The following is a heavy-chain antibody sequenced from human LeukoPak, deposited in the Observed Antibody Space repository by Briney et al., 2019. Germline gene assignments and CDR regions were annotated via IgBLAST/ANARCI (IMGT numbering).Heavy chain of an antibody. CDR1: GGTFSSYA. J-gene: IGHJ4*02. CDR3: ASPRGDGYKAWGY. CDR2: IIPIFGTA. D-gene: IGHD5-24*01. Sequence: ASVKVSCKASGGTFSSYAISWVRQAPGQGLEWMGGIIPIFGTANYAQKFQGRVTITADESTSTAYMELSSLRSEDTAVYYCASPRGDGYKAWGYWGQGTLVTVSS. V-gene: IGHV1-69*13.